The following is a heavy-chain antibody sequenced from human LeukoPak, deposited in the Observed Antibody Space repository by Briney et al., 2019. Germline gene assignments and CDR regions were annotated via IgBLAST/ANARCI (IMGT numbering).Heavy chain of an antibody. D-gene: IGHD3-10*01. Sequence: PGGSQGLSCAASGFTFSNAWMSWVRQAPGKGLEWVGRVKSKTDGGTIDYAAPVKGRFTISRDDSKNTLYLQMNSLKTEDTAVYYCMTDLLWFGDYWGQGTLFTVSS. J-gene: IGHJ4*02. CDR1: GFTFSNAW. V-gene: IGHV3-15*01. CDR3: MTDLLWFGDY. CDR2: VKSKTDGGTI.